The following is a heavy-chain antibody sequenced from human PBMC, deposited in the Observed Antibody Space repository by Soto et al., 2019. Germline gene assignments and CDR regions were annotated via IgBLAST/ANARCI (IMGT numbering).Heavy chain of an antibody. D-gene: IGHD3-9*01. J-gene: IGHJ5*02. CDR2: VSPYNGNT. CDR3: ARQPRYFDSNWFDP. V-gene: IGHV1-18*01. Sequence: QVQLVQSGAEVKKPGASVKVSCKASGYTFINYGISWVRQAPGQGLEWMGWVSPYNGNTEYAPKLQGRVTMTTDTPTGTAYMELRSLRSDDTAVYYCARQPRYFDSNWFDPWGQGTLVTVSS. CDR1: GYTFINYG.